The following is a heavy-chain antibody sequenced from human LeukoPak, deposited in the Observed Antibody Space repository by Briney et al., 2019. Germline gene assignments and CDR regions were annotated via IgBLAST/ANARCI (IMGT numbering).Heavy chain of an antibody. CDR1: GFTLHNYA. CDR3: ARDHVYGGADY. CDR2: TSGDGITT. V-gene: IGHV3-43*02. D-gene: IGHD5/OR15-5a*01. Sequence: GRSLRLSCAASGFTLHNYAIDWVRHAPGEGREWVSLTSGDGITTYFADSVKGRFTISRDNSKNSLFMQMNSLRTEDTALYYCARDHVYGGADYWGQGTLVTVSS. J-gene: IGHJ4*02.